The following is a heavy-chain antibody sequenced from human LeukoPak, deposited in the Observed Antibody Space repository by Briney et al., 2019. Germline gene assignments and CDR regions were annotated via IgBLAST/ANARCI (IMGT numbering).Heavy chain of an antibody. V-gene: IGHV3-53*01. CDR1: GFTVSSNY. D-gene: IGHD1-26*01. J-gene: IGHJ4*02. CDR3: ARDADNSSGTHPQGFDY. Sequence: PGGSLRLSCAASGFTVSSNYMSWVRQAPGKGLEWVSVIYSGGNTYYADSVKGRFTISRDSSKNTLYLQMNSLRAEDTAVYYCARDADNSSGTHPQGFDYWGQGTLVTVSS. CDR2: IYSGGNT.